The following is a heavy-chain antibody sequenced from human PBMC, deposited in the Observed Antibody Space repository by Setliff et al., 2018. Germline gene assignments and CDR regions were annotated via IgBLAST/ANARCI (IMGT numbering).Heavy chain of an antibody. CDR2: TIPIFGTT. Sequence: ASVKVSCKASGGTFSSYGISWVRQAPGQGLEWMGGTIPIFGTTDYAQKFRGRVTIITDESTSTAFMQLSSLRSEDTAVYYCVREGVDSRSSTDYRYYMDVWGQGTVVTVS. CDR1: GGTFSSYG. D-gene: IGHD3-22*01. V-gene: IGHV1-69*05. J-gene: IGHJ6*03. CDR3: VREGVDSRSSTDYRYYMDV.